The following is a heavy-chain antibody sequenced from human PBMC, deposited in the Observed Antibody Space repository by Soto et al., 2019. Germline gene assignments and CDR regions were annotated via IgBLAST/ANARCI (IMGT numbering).Heavy chain of an antibody. D-gene: IGHD2-15*01. CDR2: IYPGDSDT. J-gene: IGHJ6*03. CDR3: ARAKVVVVAATHYYYYYMDF. V-gene: IGHV5-51*01. Sequence: GESLKISCKGSGYSFTSYWIGWVRQMPGKGLEWMGIIYPGDSDTRYSPSFQGQVTISADKSISTAYLQWSSLKASDTAMYYCARAKVVVVAATHYYYYYMDFWGKGTTVTVSS. CDR1: GYSFTSYW.